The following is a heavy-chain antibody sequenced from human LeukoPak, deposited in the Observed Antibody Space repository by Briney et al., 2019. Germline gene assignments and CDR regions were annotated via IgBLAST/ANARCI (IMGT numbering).Heavy chain of an antibody. CDR3: ATGEQWRY. V-gene: IGHV3-74*03. CDR1: EFSFSTTW. J-gene: IGHJ4*02. CDR2: ITSDGTST. Sequence: GSLRLSCAASEFSFSTTWMHWVRQPPGQGLVWVARITSDGTSTSYAESVKGRFTISRDNAKNSLYLQMNSLRAEDTAVYYCATGEQWRYWGQGTLVTVSS. D-gene: IGHD6-19*01.